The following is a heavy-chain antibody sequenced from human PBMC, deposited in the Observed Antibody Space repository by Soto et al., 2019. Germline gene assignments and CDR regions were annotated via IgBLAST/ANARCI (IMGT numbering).Heavy chain of an antibody. CDR2: IYYSGST. J-gene: IGHJ6*02. V-gene: IGHV4-39*01. D-gene: IGHD5-12*01. CDR1: GASINSGTYY. CDR3: ASRLGYGFAMDV. Sequence: QLQLQESGPGLLQPSGTLSLTCTVSGASINSGTYYWGWIRQPPGKGLEWIGSIYYSGSTFYNPSLKGRVTISADTSKTQFSLTLNSVTAADTAVYYCASRLGYGFAMDVWGQGTTVTVSS.